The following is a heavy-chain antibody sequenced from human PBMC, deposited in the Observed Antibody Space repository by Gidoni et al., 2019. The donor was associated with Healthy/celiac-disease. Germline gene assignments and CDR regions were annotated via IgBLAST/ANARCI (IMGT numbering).Heavy chain of an antibody. CDR2: ISWNSGSI. CDR1: GFTFDDYA. V-gene: IGHV3-9*01. CDR3: AKDTTPDILTGYSITVFDY. J-gene: IGHJ4*02. D-gene: IGHD3-9*01. Sequence: SGFTFDDYAMHWVRQAPGKGLEWVSGISWNSGSIGYADSVKGRFTISRDNAKNSLYLQMNSLRAEDTALYYCAKDTTPDILTGYSITVFDYWGQGTLVTVSS.